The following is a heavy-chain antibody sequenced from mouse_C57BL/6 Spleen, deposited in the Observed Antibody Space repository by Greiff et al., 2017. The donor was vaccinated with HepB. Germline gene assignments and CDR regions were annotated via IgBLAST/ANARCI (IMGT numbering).Heavy chain of an antibody. CDR2: ISSGGDYI. J-gene: IGHJ2*01. V-gene: IGHV5-9-1*02. CDR1: GFTFSSYA. Sequence: EVKLMESGEGLVKPGGSLKLSCAASGFTFSSYAMSWVRQTPEKRLEWVAYISSGGDYIYYADTVKGRFTISRDNARNTLYLQMSSLKSEDTAMYYCTRVGPPLLLDYWGQGTTLTVSS. CDR3: TRVGPPLLLDY.